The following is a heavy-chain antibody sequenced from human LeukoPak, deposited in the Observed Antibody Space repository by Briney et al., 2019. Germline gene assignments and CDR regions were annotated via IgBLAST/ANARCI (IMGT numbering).Heavy chain of an antibody. CDR2: IKQDGSEK. D-gene: IGHD1-1*01. V-gene: IGHV3-7*01. J-gene: IGHJ4*02. CDR3: ATDRDWTLLDY. Sequence: GGSLRLSCAASGFTFSGNWMSWVRQAPGKGLEWVANIKQDGSEKNYVDSVKGRFTVSRDNAKNSLYLQMNSLRVEDTAVYYCATDRDWTLLDYWGQGTLVTVYS. CDR1: GFTFSGNW.